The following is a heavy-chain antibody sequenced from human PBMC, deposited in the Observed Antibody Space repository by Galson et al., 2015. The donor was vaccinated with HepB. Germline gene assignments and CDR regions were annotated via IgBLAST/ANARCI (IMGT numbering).Heavy chain of an antibody. Sequence: SVKVSCKASGFTFTSSAMQWVRQARGQRLEWIGWIVVGSGNTNYAQKFQERVTITRDMSTSTAYMELSSLRSEDTAVYYCAADPTYYDFWSGYDPPPSWFDPWGQGTLVTVSS. V-gene: IGHV1-58*02. CDR1: GFTFTSSA. D-gene: IGHD3-3*01. CDR2: IVVGSGNT. CDR3: AADPTYYDFWSGYDPPPSWFDP. J-gene: IGHJ5*02.